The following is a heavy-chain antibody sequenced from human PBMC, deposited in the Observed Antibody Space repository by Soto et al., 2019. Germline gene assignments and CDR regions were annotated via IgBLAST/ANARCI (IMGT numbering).Heavy chain of an antibody. CDR3: AKGEVRGIIPSYFDY. CDR1: GFTFRWFG. CDR2: ISNDGSNE. V-gene: IGHV3-30*18. D-gene: IGHD3-10*01. J-gene: IGHJ4*02. Sequence: GGSLRLSCAVSGFTFRWFGMNWVRQAPGKGLEWVARISNDGSNEYYVDSVKGRFTISRDNSKNTLYLQMDSLRAEDTAVYYCAKGEVRGIIPSYFDYWGLGTLVTVSS.